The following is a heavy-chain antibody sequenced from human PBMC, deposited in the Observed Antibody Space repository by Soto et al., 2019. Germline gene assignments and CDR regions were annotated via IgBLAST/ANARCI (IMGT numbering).Heavy chain of an antibody. J-gene: IGHJ6*02. Sequence: SETLSLTCAVYGGSFSGYYWSWIRQPPGKGLEWIGEINHSGSTNYNPSLKSRVTISVDTSKNQFSLKLSSVTAADTAVYYCARVRSQGYGSGSYYYYYGMDVWGQGTTVTVSS. V-gene: IGHV4-34*01. CDR1: GGSFSGYY. CDR2: INHSGST. D-gene: IGHD3-10*01. CDR3: ARVRSQGYGSGSYYYYYGMDV.